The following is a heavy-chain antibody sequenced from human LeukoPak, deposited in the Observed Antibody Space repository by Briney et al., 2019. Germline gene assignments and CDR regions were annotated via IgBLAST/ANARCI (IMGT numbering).Heavy chain of an antibody. V-gene: IGHV3-23*01. CDR1: GFTFSSSA. Sequence: SGGSLRLSCAASGFTFSSSAMSWVRQVPGKGLEWVSGISSSGGSTYYADSVKGRFTISRDNSKNTLYLQMNSLRAEDTAVYYCAKAIKDLSLYGMDVWGQGTTVTVSS. CDR2: ISSSGGST. J-gene: IGHJ6*02. CDR3: AKAIKDLSLYGMDV. D-gene: IGHD2-15*01.